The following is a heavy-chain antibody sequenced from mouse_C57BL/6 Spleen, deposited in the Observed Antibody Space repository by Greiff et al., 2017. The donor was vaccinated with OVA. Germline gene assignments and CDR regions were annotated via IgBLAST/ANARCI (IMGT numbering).Heavy chain of an antibody. Sequence: EVKLVESGGGLVQPGGSLKLSCAASGFTFSDYYMYWVRQTPEKRLEWVAYISNGGGSTYYPDTVKGRFTISRDNAKNSLYLQMSRLKSEDTAMYYCARHDGYDGYSYWYFDVWGTGTTVTVSS. V-gene: IGHV5-12*01. D-gene: IGHD2-3*01. CDR3: ARHDGYDGYSYWYFDV. J-gene: IGHJ1*03. CDR2: ISNGGGST. CDR1: GFTFSDYY.